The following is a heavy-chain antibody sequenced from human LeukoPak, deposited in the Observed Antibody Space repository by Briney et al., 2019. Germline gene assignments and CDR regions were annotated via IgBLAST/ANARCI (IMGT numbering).Heavy chain of an antibody. CDR2: IKQDGSEK. D-gene: IGHD3-10*01. V-gene: IGHV3-7*03. J-gene: IGHJ4*02. CDR1: GFTLSNYW. CDR3: ARGIGYYGSGSYPFFDY. Sequence: GGSLRLSCVASGFTLSNYWMSWVRQAPGMGLEWVASIKQDGSEKNYVDSVKGRFTISRDNAKNSLYLQMNSLRAEDTAVYYCARGIGYYGSGSYPFFDYWGQGTLVTVSS.